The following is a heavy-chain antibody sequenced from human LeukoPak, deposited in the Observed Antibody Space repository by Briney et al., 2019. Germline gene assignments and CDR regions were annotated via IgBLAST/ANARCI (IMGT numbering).Heavy chain of an antibody. CDR2: INHSGST. V-gene: IGHV4-34*01. CDR3: ARARVVVVAAIRSRRAFDI. Sequence: SETLSLTCAVYGGSFSGYYWSWIRQPPGKGLEWIGEINHSGSTNYNPSLKSRVTISVDTSKNQFPLKLSSVTAADTAVYYCARARVVVVAAIRSRRAFDIWGQGTMVTVSS. D-gene: IGHD2-15*01. CDR1: GGSFSGYY. J-gene: IGHJ3*02.